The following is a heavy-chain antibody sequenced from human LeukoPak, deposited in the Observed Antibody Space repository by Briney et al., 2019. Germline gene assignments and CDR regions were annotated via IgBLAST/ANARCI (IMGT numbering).Heavy chain of an antibody. D-gene: IGHD4-17*01. Sequence: GGSLRLSCAASGFTFHNYAMHWVRQAPGKGLEWVSLIKGNGDTTYNADSVKGRFTISRDNSKNTLYLQMNSLRAEDTAVYYCARDGGDDYGDYDPANFDYWGQGTLVTVSS. J-gene: IGHJ4*02. V-gene: IGHV3-43*02. CDR2: IKGNGDTT. CDR3: ARDGGDDYGDYDPANFDY. CDR1: GFTFHNYA.